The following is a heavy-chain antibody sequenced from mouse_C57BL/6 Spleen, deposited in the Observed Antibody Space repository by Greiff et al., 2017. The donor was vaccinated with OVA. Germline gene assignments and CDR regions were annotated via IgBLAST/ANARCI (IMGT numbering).Heavy chain of an antibody. CDR2: IYPGSGST. J-gene: IGHJ1*03. Sequence: QVQLQQSGAELVKPGASVKMSCKASGYTFTSYWITWVKQRPGQGLEWIGDIYPGSGSTNYNEKFKSKATLTVDTSSSTAYMQLSSLTSEDSAVYYCAGSMYYSSSYDWYFDVWGTGTTVTVSS. V-gene: IGHV1-55*01. CDR3: AGSMYYSSSYDWYFDV. CDR1: GYTFTSYW. D-gene: IGHD1-1*01.